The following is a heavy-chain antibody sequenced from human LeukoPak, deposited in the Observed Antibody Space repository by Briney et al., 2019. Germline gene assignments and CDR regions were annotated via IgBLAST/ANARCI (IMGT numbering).Heavy chain of an antibody. CDR3: ARGTGYSGSWSNYYYYGMDV. Sequence: SETLSLTCTVSGGSISSYYWSWIRQPAGKGLEWIGRIYTSGSTNYNPSLKSRVTMSVDTSKNQFSLKLSSVTAADTAVYYCARGTGYSGSWSNYYYYGMDVWGQGTTVTVSS. CDR2: IYTSGST. J-gene: IGHJ6*02. CDR1: GGSISSYY. D-gene: IGHD6-13*01. V-gene: IGHV4-4*07.